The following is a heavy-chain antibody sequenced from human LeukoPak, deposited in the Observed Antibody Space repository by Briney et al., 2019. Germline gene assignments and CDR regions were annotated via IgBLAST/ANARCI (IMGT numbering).Heavy chain of an antibody. CDR3: ARDPLTYGSGRYYQAFDY. CDR2: ISYDGSSE. D-gene: IGHD3-10*01. Sequence: GRSLRLSCAASGFXFSSYAMHWVRQAPGQGREWVAVISYDGSSEYYADSVKGRFIISRDNSKNTLYLQMNSLRAEDTAVYYCARDPLTYGSGRYYQAFDYWGQGTLVTVSS. CDR1: GFXFSSYA. J-gene: IGHJ4*02. V-gene: IGHV3-30-3*01.